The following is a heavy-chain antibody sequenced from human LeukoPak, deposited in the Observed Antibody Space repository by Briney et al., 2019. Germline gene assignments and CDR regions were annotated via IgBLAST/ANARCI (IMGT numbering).Heavy chain of an antibody. D-gene: IGHD6-13*01. V-gene: IGHV3-48*03. CDR3: ARERGQQLVKSYFDY. Sequence: GGSLRLSCAASGFTFSSYEMNWVRQAPGKGLEWVSYISSSGSTIYYADSVKGRFTISRDNAKNSLYLQMNSLRAEDTAVYYCARERGQQLVKSYFDYWGQGTLVTVSS. CDR2: ISSSGSTI. J-gene: IGHJ4*02. CDR1: GFTFSSYE.